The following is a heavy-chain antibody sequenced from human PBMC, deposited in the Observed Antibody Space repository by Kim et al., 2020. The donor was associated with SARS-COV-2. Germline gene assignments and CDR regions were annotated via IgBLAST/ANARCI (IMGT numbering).Heavy chain of an antibody. V-gene: IGHV3-15*01. CDR1: GFTFSNAW. D-gene: IGHD3-10*01. J-gene: IGHJ6*02. CDR3: TTEDIGSGSHLGMDV. CDR2: IKSKTDGGTT. Sequence: GGSLRLSCAASGFTFSNAWMSWVRQAPGKGLEWVGRIKSKTDGGTTDYAAPVKGRFTISRDDSKNTLYLQMNSLKTEDTAVYYCTTEDIGSGSHLGMDVWGQGTTVTVSS.